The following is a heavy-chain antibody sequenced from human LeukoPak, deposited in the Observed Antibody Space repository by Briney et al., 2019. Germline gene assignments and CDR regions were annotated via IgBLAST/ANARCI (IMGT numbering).Heavy chain of an antibody. Sequence: AXVKVSCKPSGYTFTGYYMHWVGQAPGQGLEGMGWINPNSGGTNYAQKFQGRVTMNRDTSISTAYMELSRLRFDDTAVYYCATLLADKPHGDYWGQGTLVTVSS. CDR2: INPNSGGT. D-gene: IGHD1-26*01. J-gene: IGHJ4*02. V-gene: IGHV1-2*02. CDR3: ATLLADKPHGDY. CDR1: GYTFTGYY.